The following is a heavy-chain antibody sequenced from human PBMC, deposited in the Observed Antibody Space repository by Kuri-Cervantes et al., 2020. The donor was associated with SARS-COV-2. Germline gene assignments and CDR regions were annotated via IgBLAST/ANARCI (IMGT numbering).Heavy chain of an antibody. Sequence: GESLKISCAASGFTFSSYAMHWVRQAPGKGLEWVAVISYDGSNKYYADSVKGRFIISRDNSKNTLYLQMNSLRAEDTAVYYCAKDLGYCSGGSCYAVYFDYWGQGTLVTVSS. V-gene: IGHV3-30-3*01. CDR3: AKDLGYCSGGSCYAVYFDY. CDR1: GFTFSSYA. J-gene: IGHJ4*02. CDR2: ISYDGSNK. D-gene: IGHD2-15*01.